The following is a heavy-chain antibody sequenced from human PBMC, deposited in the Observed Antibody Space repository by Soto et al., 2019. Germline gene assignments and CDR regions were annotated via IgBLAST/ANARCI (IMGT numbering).Heavy chain of an antibody. Sequence: QVQLVQSGAEVKKPGSSVKVSCKASGGTFDTFAISWVRQAPGQGLEWMGGIIPIFGTANYAQNLQDRVTISADKSTSTALIELSSLTSAETAVYYCAIDRSLVTVTIYFDHLSQGIL. J-gene: IGHJ4*02. CDR2: IIPIFGTA. CDR1: GGTFDTFA. V-gene: IGHV1-69*06. D-gene: IGHD5-18*01. CDR3: AIDRSLVTVTIYFDH.